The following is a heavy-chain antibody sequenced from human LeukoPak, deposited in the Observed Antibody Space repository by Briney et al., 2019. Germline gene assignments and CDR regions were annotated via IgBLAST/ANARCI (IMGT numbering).Heavy chain of an antibody. CDR1: GFTFSSYW. CDR3: ARSYGDYDRLGGVFDY. V-gene: IGHV3-7*01. J-gene: IGHJ4*02. Sequence: GGSLRLSCAASGFTFSSYWMCWVRQAPGKGLEWVANIKQDGSEKYYVDSVKGRFTISRDNAKNSLYLQMNSLRAEDTAVYYCARSYGDYDRLGGVFDYWGQGTLVTVSS. CDR2: IKQDGSEK. D-gene: IGHD4-17*01.